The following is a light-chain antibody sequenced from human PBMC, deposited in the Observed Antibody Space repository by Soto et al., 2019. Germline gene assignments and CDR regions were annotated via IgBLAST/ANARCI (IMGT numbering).Light chain of an antibody. CDR2: EVS. J-gene: IGLJ2*01. V-gene: IGLV2-8*01. CDR1: SSDVGGYNY. Sequence: QSALTQPPSASGSPGQSVTISCTGSSSDVGGYNYVSWYQQHPGKAPKLMIYEVSKRPSGVPDRLSGSKSGNTASLTVAGLEAEYEADYYWSSYGGSNTVVFGGGTKVTVL. CDR3: SSYGGSNTVV.